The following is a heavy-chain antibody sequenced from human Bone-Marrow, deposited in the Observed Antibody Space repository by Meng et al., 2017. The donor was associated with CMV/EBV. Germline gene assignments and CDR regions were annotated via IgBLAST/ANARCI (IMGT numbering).Heavy chain of an antibody. CDR2: INPNSGGT. J-gene: IGHJ4*02. CDR3: ARGGGDCSSTTCYYY. V-gene: IGHV1-2*02. Sequence: ASVKVSCKASGYTFTGYYMHWVRQAPGQGLEWMGWINPNSGGTNYAQKFQGRVTMTRDTSINTAYMELSRLRSDDTAVYYCARGGGDCSSTTCYYYWGQGTLVTVSS. CDR1: GYTFTGYY. D-gene: IGHD2-2*01.